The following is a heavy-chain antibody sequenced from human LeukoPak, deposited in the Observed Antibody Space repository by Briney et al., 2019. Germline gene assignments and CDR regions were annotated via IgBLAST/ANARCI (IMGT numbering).Heavy chain of an antibody. CDR3: AKHPIADGYNSAYMDV. CDR2: ISYDGSNK. D-gene: IGHD5-24*01. CDR1: GFTFSSYA. J-gene: IGHJ6*03. V-gene: IGHV3-30-3*02. Sequence: GRSLRLSCAASGFTFSSYAMHWVRQAPGKGLEWVAVISYDGSNKYYADSVKGRFTISRDNSKNTLYLQMNSLRAEDTAVYYCAKHPIADGYNSAYMDVWGKGTTVTVSS.